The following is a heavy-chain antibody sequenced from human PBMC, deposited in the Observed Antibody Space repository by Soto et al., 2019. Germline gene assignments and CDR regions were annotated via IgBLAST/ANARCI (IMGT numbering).Heavy chain of an antibody. V-gene: IGHV3-30*18. CDR3: AKDQVYCISTSCYARAPVDY. Sequence: PGGSLRLSCAASGFTFSSYAMSWVRQAPGKGLEWVAVVSHDGSNKYYADSVKGRFTISRDNSKNTLYLQMNSLRAEDTAVYYCAKDQVYCISTSCYARAPVDYWGQGTLVTVSS. D-gene: IGHD2-2*01. CDR1: GFTFSSYA. J-gene: IGHJ4*02. CDR2: VSHDGSNK.